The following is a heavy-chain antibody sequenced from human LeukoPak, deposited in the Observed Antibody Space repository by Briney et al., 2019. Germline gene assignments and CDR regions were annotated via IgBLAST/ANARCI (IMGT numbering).Heavy chain of an antibody. CDR2: IWYDGSNK. D-gene: IGHD2-2*01. CDR3: ARGKYQLLSYWFDP. J-gene: IGHJ5*02. CDR1: GFTFSSYD. V-gene: IGHV3-33*01. Sequence: PGGSLRLSCAASGFTFSSYDMHWVRQAPGKGLEWVAVIWYDGSNKYYADSVKGRFTISRDDSKNTLYLQMNSLRAEDTAVYYCARGKYQLLSYWFDPWGQGTLVTVSS.